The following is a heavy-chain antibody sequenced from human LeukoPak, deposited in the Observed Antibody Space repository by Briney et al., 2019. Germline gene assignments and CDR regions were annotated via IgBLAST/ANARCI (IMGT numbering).Heavy chain of an antibody. CDR2: INSDGSST. V-gene: IGHV3-74*01. CDR3: ASLAMALPFDY. D-gene: IGHD5-18*01. Sequence: GGSLRLSCAASGFTFSSYWVHWVRQAPGKGLVWVSRINSDGSSTSYADSVKGRFTISRDNAKNTLYLQMNSLRAEDTAVYYCASLAMALPFDYWGQGTLVTVSS. J-gene: IGHJ4*02. CDR1: GFTFSSYW.